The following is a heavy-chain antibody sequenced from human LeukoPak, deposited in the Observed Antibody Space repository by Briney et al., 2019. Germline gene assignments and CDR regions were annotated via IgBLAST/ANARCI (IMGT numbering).Heavy chain of an antibody. Sequence: GGSLRLSCAASGFTFSAYWMHWVRQAPGKRLVWVGRINDVGSDSTYVDSVKGRFTISRDNAKSTLYLQMNNLRAEDTAVYYCAGVKVAGTRSFDYWGQGTLATVSS. CDR3: AGVKVAGTRSFDY. CDR2: INDVGSDS. CDR1: GFTFSAYW. J-gene: IGHJ4*02. V-gene: IGHV3-74*01. D-gene: IGHD6-19*01.